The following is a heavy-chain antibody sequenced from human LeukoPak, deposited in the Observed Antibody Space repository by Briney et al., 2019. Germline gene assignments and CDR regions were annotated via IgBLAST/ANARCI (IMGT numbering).Heavy chain of an antibody. J-gene: IGHJ4*02. CDR3: ARDGNGSWYFDY. CDR2: INAGNGNT. V-gene: IGHV1-3*01. CDR1: GYTFTSYA. Sequence: ASVKVSCKASGYTFTSYAMHWVRQAPGQRLEWMGWINAGNGNTKYSQKFQGRVTMTRDTSTSTVYMELSSLRSEDTAVYYCARDGNGSWYFDYWGQGTLVTVSS. D-gene: IGHD1-26*01.